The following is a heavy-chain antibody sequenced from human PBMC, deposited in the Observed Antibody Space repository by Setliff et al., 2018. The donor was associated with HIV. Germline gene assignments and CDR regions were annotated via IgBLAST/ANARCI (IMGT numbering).Heavy chain of an antibody. D-gene: IGHD2-2*01. CDR2: FYYSGSS. CDR1: GYSISSGYY. CDR3: AKLLPAADMAREIDS. V-gene: IGHV4-38-2*02. J-gene: IGHJ4*02. Sequence: SETLSLTCTVSGYSISSGYYWGWIRRPPGKGLEWIGNFYYSGSSHYNPSLKSRVTISVDTSKNQFSLKLISVSAADTAVYYCAKLLPAADMAREIDSWGQGTLVTVSS.